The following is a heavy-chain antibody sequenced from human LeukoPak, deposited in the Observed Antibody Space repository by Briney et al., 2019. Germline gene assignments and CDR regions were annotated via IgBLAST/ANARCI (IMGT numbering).Heavy chain of an antibody. V-gene: IGHV4-4*07. CDR1: GGSISSYY. CDR2: IYTSGST. Sequence: PSETLSLTCTVSGGSISSYYWSWIRQPAGKGLEWIGRIYTSGSTNYNPSLKSRVTMSVDTSKNQFSLKLSSVTAADTAVYYCARDLFPGGGKAFDYWGQGTLVSVSS. J-gene: IGHJ4*02. D-gene: IGHD4-23*01. CDR3: ARDLFPGGGKAFDY.